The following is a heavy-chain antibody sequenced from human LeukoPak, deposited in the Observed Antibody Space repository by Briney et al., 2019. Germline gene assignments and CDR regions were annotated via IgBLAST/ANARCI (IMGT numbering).Heavy chain of an antibody. Sequence: SETLSLTCTVSGGSISSSSYYWSWIRQPPGKGLEWIGYIYYSGSTNYNPSLKSRVTISVDTSKNQFSLKLSSVTAADTAVYYCAGGIQLWPDYWGQGTLVTVSS. V-gene: IGHV4-61*01. J-gene: IGHJ4*02. CDR1: GGSISSSSYY. D-gene: IGHD5-18*01. CDR2: IYYSGST. CDR3: AGGIQLWPDY.